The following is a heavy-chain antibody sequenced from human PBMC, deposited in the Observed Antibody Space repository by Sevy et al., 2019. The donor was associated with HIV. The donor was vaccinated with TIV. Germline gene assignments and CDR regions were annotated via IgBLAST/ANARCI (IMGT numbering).Heavy chain of an antibody. V-gene: IGHV3-48*01. D-gene: IGHD1-26*01. CDR1: GFTFSSYS. J-gene: IGHJ5*02. CDR3: ARGSPYSWSYWNWFDP. CDR2: ISSSSTM. Sequence: GGSLRLSCAASGFTFSSYSMNWVRQAPGKGLEWVSYISSSSTMYYADSVKGRFTISRDNAKNSLYLQMNSLRAEDTAVYYCARGSPYSWSYWNWFDPWGQGTLVTVSS.